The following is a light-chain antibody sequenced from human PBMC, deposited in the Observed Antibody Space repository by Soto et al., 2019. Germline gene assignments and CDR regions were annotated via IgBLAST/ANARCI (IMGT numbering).Light chain of an antibody. V-gene: IGKV1-5*03. Sequence: DIQMTQSPSTLSASVGDRVTITCRASQSISSWLAWYQQKPGKAPKLLIYKASSLESGVPSSFSGSASRTEFTLTISSLQPDDFATNYCQQYNSSTWTFGQGTKVEIK. J-gene: IGKJ1*01. CDR1: QSISSW. CDR2: KAS. CDR3: QQYNSSTWT.